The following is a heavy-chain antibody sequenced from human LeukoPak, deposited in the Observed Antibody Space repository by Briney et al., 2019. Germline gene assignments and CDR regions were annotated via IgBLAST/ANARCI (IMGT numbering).Heavy chain of an antibody. V-gene: IGHV1-2*06. D-gene: IGHD2-2*02. CDR3: ARGQYCSSTSCYTRYFDY. CDR2: INPNSGGT. Sequence: ASVKVSCKASGYTFTGYYMHWVRQAPGQGLEWMGRINPNSGGTNYAQKFQGRVTMTRDTSISTAYMELSRLRSDDTAVYYCARGQYCSSTSCYTRYFDYWGQGTLVTVSS. CDR1: GYTFTGYY. J-gene: IGHJ4*02.